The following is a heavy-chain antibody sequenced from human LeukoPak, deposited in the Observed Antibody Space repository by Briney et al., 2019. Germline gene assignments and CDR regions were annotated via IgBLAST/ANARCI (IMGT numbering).Heavy chain of an antibody. Sequence: GGSLRLSCAASGFTFSSYAMHWVRQAPGKGLEWVAVISYDGSNKYYADSVKGRFTISRDNSKNTLYLQMNSLRAEDTAVYYCARPPGPYSSRGDAFDIWGQGTMVTVSS. V-gene: IGHV3-30-3*01. J-gene: IGHJ3*02. CDR1: GFTFSSYA. D-gene: IGHD6-19*01. CDR3: ARPPGPYSSRGDAFDI. CDR2: ISYDGSNK.